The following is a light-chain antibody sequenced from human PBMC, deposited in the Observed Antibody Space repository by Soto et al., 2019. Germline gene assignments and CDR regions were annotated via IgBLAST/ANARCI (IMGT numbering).Light chain of an antibody. Sequence: QSALTQPASVSGSPGQSITISCTGISNDVGTYNLVSWYQHHPGKAPKLIIYEASKRPSGVPNRFSGSKSGNTASLTISGLHAEDEADYYCCSYGRSVVFGGGTKVTVX. CDR2: EAS. J-gene: IGLJ2*01. CDR3: CSYGRSVV. CDR1: SNDVGTYNL. V-gene: IGLV2-23*01.